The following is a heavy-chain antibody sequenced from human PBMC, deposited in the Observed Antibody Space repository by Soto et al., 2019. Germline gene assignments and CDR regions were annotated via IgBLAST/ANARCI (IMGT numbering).Heavy chain of an antibody. CDR2: INAGNGDT. CDR1: GYTFTSYG. Sequence: ASVKVSCKASGYTFTSYGMNWVRQAPGQRLEWMGWINAGNGDTKYSQKFQGRVTITRDTSARTAYMQLSSLRSEDTAVYYCARVKTGFGEIPFDYWGQGTPVTVSS. V-gene: IGHV1-3*01. J-gene: IGHJ4*02. D-gene: IGHD3-10*01. CDR3: ARVKTGFGEIPFDY.